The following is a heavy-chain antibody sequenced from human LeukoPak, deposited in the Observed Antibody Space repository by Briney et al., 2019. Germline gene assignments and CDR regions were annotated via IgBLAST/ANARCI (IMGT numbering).Heavy chain of an antibody. CDR3: ARAKGSYSFDY. CDR2: ISSSGSSI. CDR1: GFTFSDYY. D-gene: IGHD3-10*01. V-gene: IGHV3-11*01. Sequence: GGSLRLSCAASGFTFSDYYMSWMRQAPGKGLEWVSYISSSGSSIYFADSVKGRFTISRGNGKNSLYLQMSSLRAEDTAVYYCARAKGSYSFDYWGQGTLVTVSS. J-gene: IGHJ4*02.